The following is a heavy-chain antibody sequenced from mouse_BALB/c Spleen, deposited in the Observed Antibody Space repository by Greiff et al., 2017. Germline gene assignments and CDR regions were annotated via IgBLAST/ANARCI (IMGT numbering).Heavy chain of an antibody. J-gene: IGHJ4*01. Sequence: VQVVESGPGLVAPSQSLSITCTVSGFSLTSYGVHWVRQPPGTGLEWLGVIWACGSTNYNSDLMSRLSISKGNSKSQVFLKMNSLQTDDTAMYYCARGDGPDAMDYGGQGTSVTVSS. D-gene: IGHD2-3*01. CDR3: ARGDGPDAMDY. CDR2: IWACGST. CDR1: GFSLTSYG. V-gene: IGHV2-9*02.